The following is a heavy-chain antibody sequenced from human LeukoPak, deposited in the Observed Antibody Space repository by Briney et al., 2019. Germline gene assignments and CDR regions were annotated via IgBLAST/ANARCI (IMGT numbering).Heavy chain of an antibody. CDR2: INWNGGST. CDR3: ARDEDYGVYYYYMDV. CDR1: GFTFSSYW. Sequence: GGSLRLSCAASGFTFSSYWMSWVRQAPGKGLEWVSGINWNGGSTGYADSVKGRFTISRDNAKNSLYLQMNSLRAEDTALYYCARDEDYGVYYYYMDVWGKGTTVTVSS. D-gene: IGHD4-17*01. V-gene: IGHV3-20*04. J-gene: IGHJ6*03.